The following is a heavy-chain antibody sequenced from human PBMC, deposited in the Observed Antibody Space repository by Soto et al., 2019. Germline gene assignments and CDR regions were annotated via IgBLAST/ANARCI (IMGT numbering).Heavy chain of an antibody. CDR2: IQYNGYS. CDR1: GGSITNYY. J-gene: IGHJ6*02. V-gene: IGHV4-59*08. D-gene: IGHD3-10*01. Sequence: QVQLQESGPGLVKPSETLSLTCTVSGGSITNYYCSWFRQPPGKGLEWIGYIQYNGYSAYNLSLKRRVALSMDASKTQFSLMVGSVTATDTDVYYCASHGFGPLHGLVDVWGQGTAVIVSS. CDR3: ASHGFGPLHGLVDV.